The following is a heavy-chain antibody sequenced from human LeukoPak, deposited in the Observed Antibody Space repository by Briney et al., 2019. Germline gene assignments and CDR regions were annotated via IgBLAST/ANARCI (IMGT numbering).Heavy chain of an antibody. V-gene: IGHV3-7*03. CDR1: GLTFINYW. J-gene: IGHJ4*02. CDR2: INRDGSGK. D-gene: IGHD1-26*01. Sequence: PGGSLRLSCAGSGLTFINYWMTWVRQVPGKGLEWVANINRDGSGKYYLPSVRGRFTISKDDAKDSLYLQMDSLRPEDTAIYYCARVEDSGNGNLYWGQGTLVTVSS. CDR3: ARVEDSGNGNLY.